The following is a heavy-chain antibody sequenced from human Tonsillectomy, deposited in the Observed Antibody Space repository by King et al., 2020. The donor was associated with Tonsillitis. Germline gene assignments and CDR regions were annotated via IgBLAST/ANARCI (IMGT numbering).Heavy chain of an antibody. D-gene: IGHD1-26*01. V-gene: IGHV3-48*03. CDR3: VGEWELLAFDI. CDR2: ISYSSRTI. Sequence: VQLVESGGGLVQPGGSLRLSCAASGFIFSSYEMNWVRQAPGKGLEWVSYISYSSRTIFYADSVKGRFTISRDNAKNSLYLQMNSLRAEDTAVYYCVGEWELLAFDIWGQGTMVTVSS. J-gene: IGHJ3*02. CDR1: GFIFSSYE.